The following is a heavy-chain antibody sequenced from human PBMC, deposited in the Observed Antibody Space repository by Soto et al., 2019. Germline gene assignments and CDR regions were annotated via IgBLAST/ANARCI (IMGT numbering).Heavy chain of an antibody. CDR2: IIPIFGTA. CDR3: SAVTFDSPRGHYWYGMDV. D-gene: IGHD3-9*01. CDR1: GGTFSSYA. Sequence: ASVKVSCKASGGTFSSYAISWVRQAPGQGLEWMGGIIPIFGTANYAQKFQGRVTITADESTSTAYMELSSLKTEDTAVYYCSAVTFDSPRGHYWYGMDVWGQGTTVTVSS. J-gene: IGHJ6*02. V-gene: IGHV1-69*13.